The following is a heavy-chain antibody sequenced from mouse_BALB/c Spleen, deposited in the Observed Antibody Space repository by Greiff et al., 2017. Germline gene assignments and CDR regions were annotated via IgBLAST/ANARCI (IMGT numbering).Heavy chain of an antibody. Sequence: QVQLQQPGAELVKPGASVKLSCKASGYTFTSYWMHWVKQRPGQGLEWIGEINPSNGRTNYNEKFKSKATLTVDKSSSTAYMQLSSLTSEDSAVYYCAKGGNYGWFAYWGQGTLVTVSA. D-gene: IGHD2-1*01. CDR2: INPSNGRT. CDR3: AKGGNYGWFAY. V-gene: IGHV1S81*02. CDR1: GYTFTSYW. J-gene: IGHJ3*01.